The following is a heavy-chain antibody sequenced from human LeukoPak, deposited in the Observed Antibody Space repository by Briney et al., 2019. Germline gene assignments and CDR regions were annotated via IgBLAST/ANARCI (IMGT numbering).Heavy chain of an antibody. CDR1: GFTFSSYS. Sequence: GGSLRLSCAASGFTFSSYSMNCVRQAPGKGLEWVSYISSSSGTIYYADSVKGRFTIPRDNAKNSLYLQMNSLRAEDTAVYYCATIRTPSYYYGSGAYDFDYWGQGTLVTVSS. D-gene: IGHD3-10*01. V-gene: IGHV3-48*01. CDR2: ISSSSGTI. J-gene: IGHJ4*02. CDR3: ATIRTPSYYYGSGAYDFDY.